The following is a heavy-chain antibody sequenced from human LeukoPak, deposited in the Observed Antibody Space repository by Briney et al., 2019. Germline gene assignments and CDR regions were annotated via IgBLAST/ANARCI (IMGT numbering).Heavy chain of an antibody. V-gene: IGHV1-69*13. CDR2: IIPIFGTA. CDR3: ARDCGLLYSYGPTRPCYYYMDV. Sequence: SVKSSCEASGGTFSSYAISWVRQTPGQGLECMGGIIPIFGTANYAQKFQGRVTITADESTSTAYMELSSLRSDDTAVYYCARDCGLLYSYGPTRPCYYYMDVWGKGTTVTVSS. CDR1: GGTFSSYA. D-gene: IGHD5-18*01. J-gene: IGHJ6*03.